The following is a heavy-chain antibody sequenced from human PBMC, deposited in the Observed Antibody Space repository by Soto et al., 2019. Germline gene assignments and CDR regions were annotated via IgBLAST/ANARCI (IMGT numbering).Heavy chain of an antibody. CDR1: GFSLSTRGEG. D-gene: IGHD3-9*01. CDR2: IYWYDDK. Sequence: SGPTLVNPTQTLTLTCTFSGFSLSTRGEGVGWIRQPPGKALEWLALIYWYDDKRYSPSLKSRLTITKDTSKNQVVLTMNNMDPVDTAKYCCAHMGDLDGLRRISDAFETWGKRTMVT. J-gene: IGHJ3*02. CDR3: AHMGDLDGLRRISDAFET. V-gene: IGHV2-5*01.